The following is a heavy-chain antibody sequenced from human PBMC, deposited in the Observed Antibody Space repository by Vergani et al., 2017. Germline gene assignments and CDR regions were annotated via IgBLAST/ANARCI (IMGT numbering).Heavy chain of an antibody. D-gene: IGHD6-13*01. Sequence: QVQLQESGPGLVKPSETLSLTCTVSGGSISSHYWSWIRQPPGKGLEWIGYIYYSGSTNYNPSLKSRVTISVDTSKNQFSLKLSSVTAADTAVYYCARSPYSRRYDYWGQGTLVTVSS. CDR1: GGSISSHY. CDR2: IYYSGST. CDR3: ARSPYSRRYDY. V-gene: IGHV4-59*11. J-gene: IGHJ4*02.